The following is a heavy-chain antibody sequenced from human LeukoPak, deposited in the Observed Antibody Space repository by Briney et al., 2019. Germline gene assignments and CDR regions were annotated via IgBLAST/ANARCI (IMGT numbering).Heavy chain of an antibody. CDR1: GFTFSNYA. D-gene: IGHD3-10*01. CDR2: ISDSGDST. V-gene: IGHV3-23*01. J-gene: IGHJ6*02. Sequence: AGGSLRLSCAASGFTFSNYAMSWVRQAPGRGLEWVATISDSGDSTYYADSVKGRFTISRDNFKKTLYLQMDSLRAEDTAIHYCAKVPYSDYGSGRPPFMDVWGQGTTVAVSS. CDR3: AKVPYSDYGSGRPPFMDV.